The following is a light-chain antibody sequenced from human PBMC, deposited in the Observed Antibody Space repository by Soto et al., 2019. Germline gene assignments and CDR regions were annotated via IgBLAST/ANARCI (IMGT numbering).Light chain of an antibody. CDR2: GAS. Sequence: EIVLTQSPGTLSLSPGERATLSCRTSQSVNSKHLAWYQQRPGQAPRLLVYGASIRASGIPDRFSGSGSGTDFTLTISRLEPEDFAVFYCQQYGTSLVTFGQGTRLEIK. J-gene: IGKJ5*01. CDR3: QQYGTSLVT. V-gene: IGKV3-20*01. CDR1: QSVNSKH.